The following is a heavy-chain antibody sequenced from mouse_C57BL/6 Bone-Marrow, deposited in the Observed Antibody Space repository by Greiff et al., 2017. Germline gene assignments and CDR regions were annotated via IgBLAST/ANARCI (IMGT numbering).Heavy chain of an antibody. V-gene: IGHV14-4*01. J-gene: IGHJ2*01. CDR2: IDPENGDT. CDR3: TTLSFFDY. CDR1: GFNIKDDY. Sequence: EVQLQQSGAELVRPGASVTLSCTASGFNIKDDYMHWVKQRPEQGLEWIGWIDPENGDTEYASKFQGKATITADTSSNTAYLQLSSLTSEDTAVYYCTTLSFFDYWGQGTTLTVSS.